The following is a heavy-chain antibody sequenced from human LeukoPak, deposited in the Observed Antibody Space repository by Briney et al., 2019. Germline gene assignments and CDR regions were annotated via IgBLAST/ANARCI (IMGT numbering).Heavy chain of an antibody. Sequence: GRSLRLSCAASGFTFDDYAMHWVRQAPGKGLEWVSAIGGTGGNIFYTDSVKGRFTISRDNSKNTLYLHMSSLRAEDTAIYYCVRDNYSYRLDVWGQGTLVTVSS. V-gene: IGHV3-23*01. D-gene: IGHD2-21*01. J-gene: IGHJ4*02. CDR2: IGGTGGNI. CDR3: VRDNYSYRLDV. CDR1: GFTFDDYA.